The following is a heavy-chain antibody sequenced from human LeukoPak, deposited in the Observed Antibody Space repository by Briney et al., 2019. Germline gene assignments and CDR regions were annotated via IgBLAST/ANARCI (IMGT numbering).Heavy chain of an antibody. D-gene: IGHD1-26*01. Sequence: SQTLSLTCTVSGGSLSSGSYYWSWIRQPAGKGLEWIGRIYTSGSTSYNPSLKRRVTISVDTSKNQFSLKLSSVTAADTAVYYCARGVVGATSNWFDPWGQGTLVTVSS. CDR3: ARGVVGATSNWFDP. J-gene: IGHJ5*02. CDR2: IYTSGST. V-gene: IGHV4-61*02. CDR1: GGSLSSGSYY.